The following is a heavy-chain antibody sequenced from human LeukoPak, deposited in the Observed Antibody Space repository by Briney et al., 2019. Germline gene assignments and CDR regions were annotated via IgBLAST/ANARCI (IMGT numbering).Heavy chain of an antibody. CDR2: ISSSSSTI. CDR3: ARDRGGSYSAIDY. J-gene: IGHJ4*02. D-gene: IGHD1-26*01. V-gene: IGHV3-48*04. Sequence: GGSLRLSCAASGFTSSSYSMNWVRQAPGKGLEWVPFISSSSSTIYYADSVKGRFTISRDNAKNSLYLQMNSLRAEDTAVYYCARDRGGSYSAIDYWGQGTLVTVSS. CDR1: GFTSSSYS.